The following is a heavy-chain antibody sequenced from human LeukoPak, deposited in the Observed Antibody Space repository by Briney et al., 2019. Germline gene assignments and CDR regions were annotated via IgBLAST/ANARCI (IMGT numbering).Heavy chain of an antibody. D-gene: IGHD3-22*01. J-gene: IGHJ4*02. CDR2: IYYSGST. Sequence: SETLYLTCTVSGYSISSGYYWSWIRQPPGKGLEWIGYIYYSGSTNYNPSLKRRVTISVDTSKNQFSLRLSSVTAADTAVYYCARVTGYIVEDYFDYWGQGTLVTVSS. CDR3: ARVTGYIVEDYFDY. CDR1: GYSISSGYY. V-gene: IGHV4-61*01.